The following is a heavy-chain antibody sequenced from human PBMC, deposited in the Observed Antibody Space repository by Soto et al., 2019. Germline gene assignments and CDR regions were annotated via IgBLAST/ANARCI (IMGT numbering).Heavy chain of an antibody. V-gene: IGHV3-74*01. CDR2: INSDGSRT. CDR1: GFTFSNYW. D-gene: IGHD2-2*03. Sequence: EVQLVQSGGGLVQPGGSLRLSCAASGFTFSNYWMHWVRQAPGKGLVWVSHINSDGSRTTYADSVKGRFTISRDNDKNKLYLQMNSLRAEDTAVYYCADPFAVDMVSWGQGSLVTVSS. J-gene: IGHJ5*02. CDR3: ADPFAVDMVS.